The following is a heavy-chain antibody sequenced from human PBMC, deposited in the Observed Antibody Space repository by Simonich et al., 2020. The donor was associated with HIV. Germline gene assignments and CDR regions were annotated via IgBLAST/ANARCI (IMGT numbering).Heavy chain of an antibody. D-gene: IGHD3-3*01. CDR2: INHSEIT. CDR3: ARRDRELILYFDY. Sequence: QVQLQQWGAGLLKPSETLSLTCAVYGGSFSGYYWSWIRQPPGKGLEWSGEINHSEITNSKSSLTSRATISVEKSKNQFSLKLSSVTAADTAIYYCARRDRELILYFDYWGQGNLVTVSS. V-gene: IGHV4-34*01. CDR1: GGSFSGYY. J-gene: IGHJ4*02.